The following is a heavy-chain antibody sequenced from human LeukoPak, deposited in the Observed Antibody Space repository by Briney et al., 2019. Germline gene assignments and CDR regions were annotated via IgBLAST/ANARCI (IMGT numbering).Heavy chain of an antibody. Sequence: SGGSLRLSCAASGFTFSSYAMSWVRQAPGKGLEWVSAISGSGGSTYYADSVKGRFTISRDNSKNTLYLQMNSLRAEDTAVYYCAKLSARFLDWVRNWFDPWGQGTLVTVSS. CDR1: GFTFSSYA. D-gene: IGHD3/OR15-3a*01. CDR2: ISGSGGST. J-gene: IGHJ5*02. V-gene: IGHV3-23*01. CDR3: AKLSARFLDWVRNWFDP.